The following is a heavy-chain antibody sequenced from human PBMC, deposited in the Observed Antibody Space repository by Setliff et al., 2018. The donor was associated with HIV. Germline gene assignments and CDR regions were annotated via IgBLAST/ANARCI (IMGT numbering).Heavy chain of an antibody. V-gene: IGHV3-15*01. CDR3: VRDDYGYNGKGFDY. J-gene: IGHJ4*02. Sequence: GGSLRLSRTASGLKLSFSFAWLSWVRQVPGKGLEWVGRIKSKTDGGTTDYAAPVKGRFTISRDDSKNMVYLQMKSLKSEDTAMYYCVRDDYGYNGKGFDYWGPGTLVTVSS. D-gene: IGHD4-17*01. CDR1: GLKLSFSFAW. CDR2: IKSKTDGGTT.